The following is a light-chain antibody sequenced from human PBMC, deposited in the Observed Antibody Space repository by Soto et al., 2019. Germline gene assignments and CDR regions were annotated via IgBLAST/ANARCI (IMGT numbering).Light chain of an antibody. V-gene: IGKV3-20*01. CDR2: GAS. J-gene: IGKJ1*01. Sequence: EIVFTQSPVTLSLSPGETATLSCRASRSVSSNYLAWYQFKPGQAPRIIIFGASGRATGIPDRFSGSGSGTDFTLTISRLEPEDFAVYYCQQYGSLSWTFGQGTKVDIK. CDR3: QQYGSLSWT. CDR1: RSVSSNY.